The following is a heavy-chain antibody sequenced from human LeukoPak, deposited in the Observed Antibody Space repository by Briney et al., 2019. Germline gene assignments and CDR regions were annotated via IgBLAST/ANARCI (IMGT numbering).Heavy chain of an antibody. Sequence: GGSLRLSCAAPGFAFSGFEMNWVRQTPGKGLEWISYISGSGSIIYYADSVKGRFPISRDNAKNSLYLQMNSLRAEDTAIYYCARDPYYGSGSYLSSWGQGTLVTVSS. CDR1: GFAFSGFE. D-gene: IGHD3-10*01. CDR3: ARDPYYGSGSYLSS. CDR2: ISGSGSII. V-gene: IGHV3-48*03. J-gene: IGHJ5*02.